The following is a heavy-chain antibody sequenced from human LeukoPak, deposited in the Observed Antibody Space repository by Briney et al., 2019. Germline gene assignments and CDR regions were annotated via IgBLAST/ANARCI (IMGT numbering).Heavy chain of an antibody. J-gene: IGHJ4*02. CDR3: ARGGRRYFDY. D-gene: IGHD1-14*01. CDR1: GYTFTSYG. V-gene: IGHV1-18*01. CDR2: ITGYNGDT. Sequence: ASVRVSCKASGYTFTSYGITWVRQAPGQGLEWMGWITGYNGDTKYAQNLQGRVIMTTDTSTSTAYMELRSLRSGDTAVYYCARGGRRYFDYWGQGTLVTVSS.